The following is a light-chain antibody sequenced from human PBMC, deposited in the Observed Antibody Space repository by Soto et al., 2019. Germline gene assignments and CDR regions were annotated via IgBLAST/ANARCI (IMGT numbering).Light chain of an antibody. Sequence: EIVLTQSPGTLSLSPGERATLSCRASQSVSNTYLTWYQQKPGQAPRLLIYDASTRATGIPARFTGSGSGADFPLPINRLEPEDFAVYYCQHYGGSPPYTFGQGTKLEI. CDR2: DAS. CDR1: QSVSNTY. J-gene: IGKJ2*01. CDR3: QHYGGSPPYT. V-gene: IGKV3-20*01.